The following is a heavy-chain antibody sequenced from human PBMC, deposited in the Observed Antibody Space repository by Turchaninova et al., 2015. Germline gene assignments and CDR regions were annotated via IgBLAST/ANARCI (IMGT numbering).Heavy chain of an antibody. V-gene: IGHV1-3*04. CDR3: ARDSGRLTVTGVANLFDL. Sequence: VQLVQSGAEVKKPGASVKVSWQASGNISTNYALQSVRQAPGQRLEWMGWINTGKGDTKYSETFQGRVTFTRDTSASTAYMDLSRLRSEDTTVYYCARDSGRLTVTGVANLFDLWGQGTRVTVSS. J-gene: IGHJ4*02. CDR1: GNISTNYA. CDR2: INTGKGDT. D-gene: IGHD6-19*01.